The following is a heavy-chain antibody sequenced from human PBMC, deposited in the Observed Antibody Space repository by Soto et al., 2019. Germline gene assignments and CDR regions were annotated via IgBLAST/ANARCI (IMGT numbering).Heavy chain of an antibody. CDR3: AREAKAVAGRLIMLDY. CDR2: INHSGST. V-gene: IGHV4-34*01. CDR1: GGSFSGYY. D-gene: IGHD6-19*01. J-gene: IGHJ4*02. Sequence: SETLSLTCAVYGGSFSGYYWSWIRQPPGKGLEWIGEINHSGSTNYNPSLKSRVTISVDTSKNQFSLKLSSVTAADTAVYYCAREAKAVAGRLIMLDYWGQGTLVTVSS.